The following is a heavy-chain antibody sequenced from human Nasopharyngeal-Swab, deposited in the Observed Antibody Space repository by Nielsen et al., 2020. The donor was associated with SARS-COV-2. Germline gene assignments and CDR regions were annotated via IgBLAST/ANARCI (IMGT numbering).Heavy chain of an antibody. J-gene: IGHJ3*02. V-gene: IGHV1-2*02. CDR2: INPTSGGT. D-gene: IGHD3-3*01. CDR3: AREDWKGFWDGVVISDAFDI. CDR1: GYTFTGYY. Sequence: ASVKVSCKASGYTFTGYYMHWLRQAPGQGLEWMGWINPTSGGTNYAQKFQGRVTMTRDTSISTAYMELSRLRSDDTAVYYCAREDWKGFWDGVVISDAFDIWGQGTMVTVSS.